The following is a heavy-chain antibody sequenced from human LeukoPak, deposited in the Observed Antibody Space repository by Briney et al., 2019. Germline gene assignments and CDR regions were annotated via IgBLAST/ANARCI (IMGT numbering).Heavy chain of an antibody. CDR3: VRGGQGFDS. V-gene: IGHV4-59*01. Sequence: PSETLSLTCTVSGGSISIYYWSWIRQAPDKGLEWIGYICYSRSTNYHPSLKSRVTMSVDTSKSQLSLKLTSVTSADTAVYYCVRGGQGFDSWGQGTLVTVSS. CDR1: GGSISIYY. CDR2: ICYSRST. J-gene: IGHJ5*01.